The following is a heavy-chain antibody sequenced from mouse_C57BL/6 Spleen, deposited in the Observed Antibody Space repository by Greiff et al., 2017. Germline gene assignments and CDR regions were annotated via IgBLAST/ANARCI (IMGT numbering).Heavy chain of an antibody. CDR1: GFSLTSYG. D-gene: IGHD2-4*01. V-gene: IGHV2-6-1*01. J-gene: IGHJ4*01. CDR2: IWSDGST. Sequence: QVTLKESGPGLVAPSQSLSITCTVSGFSLTSYGVHWVRQPPGKGLEWLVVIWSDGSTTYNSALKSRLSISKDNSKSQVFLKMNSLQTDDTAMYYCARHKDDDYDGGDYYAMDYWGQGTSVTVSS. CDR3: ARHKDDDYDGGDYYAMDY.